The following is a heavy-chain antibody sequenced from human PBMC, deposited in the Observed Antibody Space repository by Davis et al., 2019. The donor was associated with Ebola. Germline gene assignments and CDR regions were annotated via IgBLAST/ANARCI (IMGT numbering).Heavy chain of an antibody. CDR3: ARDGYDTYYYYGMDV. D-gene: IGHD5-12*01. CDR1: GYTFTSYY. Sequence: AASVKVSRKASGYTFTSYYMHWVRQAPGQGLEWMGIINPSGGSTSYAQKFQGRVTMTRDTSTSTVYMELSSLRSEDTAVYYCARDGYDTYYYYGMDVWGQGTTVTVSS. V-gene: IGHV1-46*01. J-gene: IGHJ6*02. CDR2: INPSGGST.